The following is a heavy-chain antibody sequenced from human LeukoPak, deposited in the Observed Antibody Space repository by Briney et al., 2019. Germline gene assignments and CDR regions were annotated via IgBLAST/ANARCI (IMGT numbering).Heavy chain of an antibody. D-gene: IGHD5-18*01. CDR2: IKNDGSIK. CDR1: GFTFSTYW. J-gene: IGHJ4*02. Sequence: GTLRFSCAASGFTFSTYWMHWVRQAPGQGLKWVSSIKNDGSIKGSADAVKGRFTISRDNAKNTLYLQMYSLRPEDTAVYYCVRADGRGYGLFGSGGWGTLVIVS. V-gene: IGHV3-74*01. CDR3: VRADGRGYGLFGS.